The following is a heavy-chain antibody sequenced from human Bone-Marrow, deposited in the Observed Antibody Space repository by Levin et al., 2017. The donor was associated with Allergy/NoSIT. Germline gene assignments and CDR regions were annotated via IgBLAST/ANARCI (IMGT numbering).Heavy chain of an antibody. CDR1: GFTFNDYT. Sequence: PGGSLRLSCAASGFTFNDYTMHWVLQAPQRGLEWVSLISWDASTTYYADSVRGRFTISRDNSKNALYLQMNSLTTEDTALYYCAKDLSPRIAVTGNIEYWGQGTLVTVSS. V-gene: IGHV3-43*01. J-gene: IGHJ4*02. CDR2: ISWDASTT. CDR3: AKDLSPRIAVTGNIEY. D-gene: IGHD6-19*01.